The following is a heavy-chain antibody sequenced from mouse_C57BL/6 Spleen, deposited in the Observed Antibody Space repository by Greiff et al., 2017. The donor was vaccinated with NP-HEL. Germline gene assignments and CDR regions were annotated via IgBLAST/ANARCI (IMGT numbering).Heavy chain of an antibody. D-gene: IGHD1-1*01. V-gene: IGHV1-42*01. CDR3: ARRDYGSSPFAY. CDR1: GYSFTGYY. J-gene: IGHJ3*01. CDR2: INPSTGGT. Sequence: VQLQQSGPELVKPGASVKISCKASGYSFTGYYMNWVKQSPEKSLEWIGEINPSTGGTTYNQKFKAKATLTVDKSSSTAYMQLKSLTSEDSAVYYCARRDYGSSPFAYWGQGTLVTVSA.